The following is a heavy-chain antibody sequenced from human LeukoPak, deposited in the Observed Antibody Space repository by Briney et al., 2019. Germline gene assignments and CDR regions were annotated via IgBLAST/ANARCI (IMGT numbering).Heavy chain of an antibody. CDR3: ARSLMVRGVIQGAFDI. D-gene: IGHD3-10*01. CDR2: ISSSSSYI. V-gene: IGHV3-21*01. Sequence: GGSLRLSCAASGFTFSSYSMNWVRQAPGKGLEWVSSISSSSSYIYYADSVKGRFTISRDNAKNSLYLQMNSLRAEDTAVYYCARSLMVRGVIQGAFDIWGQGTMVTVSS. J-gene: IGHJ3*02. CDR1: GFTFSSYS.